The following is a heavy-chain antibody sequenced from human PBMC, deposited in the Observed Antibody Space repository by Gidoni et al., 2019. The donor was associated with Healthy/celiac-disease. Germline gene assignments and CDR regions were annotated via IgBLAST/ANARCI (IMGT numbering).Heavy chain of an antibody. CDR1: GFTFRSYG. Sequence: QVQLVESGGGVVQPGRSLRLSCAASGFTFRSYGMPWVRQAPGKGLEWVAVISYDGSNKYYADSVKGRFTISRDNSKNMLYLQMNSLRAEDTAVYYCAKDQDIAVFCSSTSCYPLDYWGQGTLVTVSS. CDR3: AKDQDIAVFCSSTSCYPLDY. CDR2: ISYDGSNK. V-gene: IGHV3-30*18. J-gene: IGHJ4*02. D-gene: IGHD2-2*01.